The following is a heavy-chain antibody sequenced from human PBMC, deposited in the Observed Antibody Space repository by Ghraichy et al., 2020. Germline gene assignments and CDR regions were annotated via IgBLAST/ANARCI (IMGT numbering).Heavy chain of an antibody. CDR3: ARGPPMPMVRGVFRNKPDDAFDI. V-gene: IGHV4-34*01. CDR1: GGSFSGYY. CDR2: INHSGST. J-gene: IGHJ3*02. D-gene: IGHD3-10*01. Sequence: SETLSLTCAVYGGSFSGYYWSWIRQPPGKGLEWIGEINHSGSTNYNPSLKSRVTISVDTSKNQFSLKLSSVTAADTAVYYCARGPPMPMVRGVFRNKPDDAFDIWGQGTMVTVSS.